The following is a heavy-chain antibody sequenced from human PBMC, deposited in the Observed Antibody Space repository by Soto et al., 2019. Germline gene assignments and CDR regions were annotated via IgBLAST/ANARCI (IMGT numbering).Heavy chain of an antibody. D-gene: IGHD3-16*02. Sequence: QPGGSLRLSCAASGFTFGSYWMSWVRQAPGKGPEGLATIKWDASEKEDVDAVKGRFTTSRDNAKNALYLQMDSLRAEGTAVHYRARDSGYRSPASVNHYLDYWGQGTLVTVSS. CDR2: IKWDASEK. CDR3: ARDSGYRSPASVNHYLDY. V-gene: IGHV3-7*01. J-gene: IGHJ4*01. CDR1: GFTFGSYW.